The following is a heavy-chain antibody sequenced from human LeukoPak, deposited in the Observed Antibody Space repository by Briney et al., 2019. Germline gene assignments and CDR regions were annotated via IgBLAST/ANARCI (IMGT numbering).Heavy chain of an antibody. J-gene: IGHJ4*02. CDR3: ARVGYKWDDDGVDY. CDR1: EFTFSSYY. V-gene: IGHV3-7*01. Sequence: GGSLRLSCAASEFTFSSYYMSWVRQAPGKGLEWVANINEDGSEAWYLDSVKGRFTISRDNAKNSVHLQMNSLRADDAAVYYCARVGYKWDDDGVDYWGQGTLVTVSS. CDR2: INEDGSEA. D-gene: IGHD1-1*01.